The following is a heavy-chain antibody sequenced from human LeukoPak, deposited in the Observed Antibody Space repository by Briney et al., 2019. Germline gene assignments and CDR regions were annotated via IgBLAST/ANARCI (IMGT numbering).Heavy chain of an antibody. D-gene: IGHD1-26*01. Sequence: PGGSLRLSCAASGFTFSSYAMSWVRQAPGKGLEWVSAISGSGGTTYYADSVKGRFTISRDNSKNTLYLQMNSLRAEDTAVYYCARVASSSDGHFDYWGQGTLVTVSS. CDR2: ISGSGGTT. J-gene: IGHJ4*02. CDR1: GFTFSSYA. V-gene: IGHV3-23*01. CDR3: ARVASSSDGHFDY.